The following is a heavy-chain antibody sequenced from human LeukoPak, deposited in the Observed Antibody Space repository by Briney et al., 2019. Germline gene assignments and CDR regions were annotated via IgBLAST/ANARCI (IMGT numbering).Heavy chain of an antibody. Sequence: ASVKVSCKVSGYTLTELSMHWVRQAPGKGLEWMGGFDTEDGETIYAQKFQGRVTMTEDTSTDTAYMELSSLRSEETAVYYCATAPRLLWFGEYPLYYWGQGTLVTVSS. CDR1: GYTLTELS. CDR2: FDTEDGET. CDR3: ATAPRLLWFGEYPLYY. D-gene: IGHD3-10*01. J-gene: IGHJ4*02. V-gene: IGHV1-24*01.